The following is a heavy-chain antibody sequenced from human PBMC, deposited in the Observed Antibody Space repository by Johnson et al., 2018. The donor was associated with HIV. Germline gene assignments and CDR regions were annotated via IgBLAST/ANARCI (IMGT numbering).Heavy chain of an antibody. CDR3: ARDLIVGATRGGAFDI. CDR1: GFTFSNYA. CDR2: INQDGSET. Sequence: MQLVESGGGLVQPGGSLRLSCAASGFTFSNYAMHWVRQAPGKGLEWVANINQDGSETYYVGSVKGRFTISRDNAKNSLYLQMNSLRAEDTTVYYCARDLIVGATRGGAFDIWGQGTMVTVSS. D-gene: IGHD1-26*01. V-gene: IGHV3-7*01. J-gene: IGHJ3*02.